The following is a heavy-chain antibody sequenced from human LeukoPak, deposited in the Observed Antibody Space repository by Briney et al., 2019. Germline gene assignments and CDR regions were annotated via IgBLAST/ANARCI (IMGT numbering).Heavy chain of an antibody. D-gene: IGHD5-18*01. CDR2: IYYSGST. V-gene: IGHV4-59*01. J-gene: IGHJ4*02. CDR1: GGSISSYY. Sequence: TSETLSLTCTVSGGSISSYYWSWIRPPPGKGLEWIGYIYYSGSTNYNPSLKSRVTISVDTSKNQFSLKLSSVTAADTAVYYCARVGSGYSYGSGFDYWGQGTLVTVSS. CDR3: ARVGSGYSYGSGFDY.